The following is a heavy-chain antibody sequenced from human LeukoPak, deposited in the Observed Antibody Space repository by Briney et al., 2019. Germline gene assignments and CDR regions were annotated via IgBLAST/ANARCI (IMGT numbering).Heavy chain of an antibody. CDR1: GGSISSYY. CDR2: IYYSGST. V-gene: IGHV4-59*08. J-gene: IGHJ3*01. CDR3: ATADFHGGNPFDAFDF. D-gene: IGHD4-23*01. Sequence: SETLSLTCTVSGGSISSYYWSWIRQPPGKGLEWIGYIYYSGSTNYNPSLKSRVTISVDTSKNQFSLKLSSVTAADTAVYYCATADFHGGNPFDAFDFWGQGTVVTVTS.